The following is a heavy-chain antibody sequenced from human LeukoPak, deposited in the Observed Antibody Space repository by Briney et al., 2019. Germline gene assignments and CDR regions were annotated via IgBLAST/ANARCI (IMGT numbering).Heavy chain of an antibody. Sequence: GGSLRLSCAASGFTFSSYWMHWVRQAPGKGREWVANIKQDGSEKYYVDSVKGRFTISRDNAKNSLYLQMNSLRAEDTAVYYCANGWYLDFGDYWGQGTLVTVSS. D-gene: IGHD6-19*01. CDR1: GFTFSSYW. J-gene: IGHJ4*02. V-gene: IGHV3-7*03. CDR2: IKQDGSEK. CDR3: ANGWYLDFGDY.